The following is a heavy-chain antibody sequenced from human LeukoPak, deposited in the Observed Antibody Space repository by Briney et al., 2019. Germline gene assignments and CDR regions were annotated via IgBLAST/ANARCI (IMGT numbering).Heavy chain of an antibody. J-gene: IGHJ4*02. CDR2: ITNDGSST. CDR3: VRSSGWPDS. V-gene: IGHV3-74*01. D-gene: IGHD6-19*01. CDR1: GFTFRNHW. Sequence: GSLRLSCAASGFTFRNHWMHWVRQGPGKGPVWVSRITNDGSSTVYADSVKGRFTISRDNAKSTLYLQMNSLSAEDTAVYYCVRSSGWPDSWGQGTLVTVSS.